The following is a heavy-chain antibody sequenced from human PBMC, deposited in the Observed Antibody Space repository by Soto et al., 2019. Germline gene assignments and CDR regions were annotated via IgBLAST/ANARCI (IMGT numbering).Heavy chain of an antibody. CDR1: GVSISDTSYY. V-gene: IGHV4-39*01. CDR3: ARQGSY. J-gene: IGHJ4*02. Sequence: QLQLQESGPGLVKPSETLSLTCNVSGVSISDTSYYWGWIRQPPGKGLEWIGTIYFNGNTFYNPSIKSRLNISVDTSKNQFSLRLTSVTAADTAVYYCARQGSYWGQGTLVAVSS. CDR2: IYFNGNT.